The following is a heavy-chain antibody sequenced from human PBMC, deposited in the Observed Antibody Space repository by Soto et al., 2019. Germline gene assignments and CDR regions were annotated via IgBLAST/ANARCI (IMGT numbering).Heavy chain of an antibody. D-gene: IGHD3-3*01. CDR2: ISDSGSST. CDR3: AFDFWSGYASFHY. V-gene: IGHV3-23*01. J-gene: IGHJ4*02. CDR1: GFTFSIYG. Sequence: GGSLRLSCAASGFTFSIYGMSWVRQAPGKGLEWVSAISDSGSSTYYADSVKGRFTISRDNSKNTLYLQMNSLRAEDTAVYYCAFDFWSGYASFHYWGQGTQVTVSS.